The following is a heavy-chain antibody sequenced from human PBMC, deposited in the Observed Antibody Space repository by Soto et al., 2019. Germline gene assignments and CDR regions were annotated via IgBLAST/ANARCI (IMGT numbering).Heavy chain of an antibody. J-gene: IGHJ4*02. CDR3: VESWGLLDY. V-gene: IGHV3-30*03. CDR2: ISSDGSSR. D-gene: IGHD3-16*01. Sequence: QVQLVESGGGVVEPGRSLRLSCAASGFPFTTYGMHWVREGPGKGVEWVAVISSDGSSRYYADSVKGLFTISRDDPKNTKFLQMDDKTPDDAALYYFVESWGLLDYRGQGTLVTVSS. CDR1: GFPFTTYG.